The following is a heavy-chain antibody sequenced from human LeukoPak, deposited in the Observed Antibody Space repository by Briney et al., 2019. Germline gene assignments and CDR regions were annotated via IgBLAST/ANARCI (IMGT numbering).Heavy chain of an antibody. J-gene: IGHJ3*02. CDR1: GYTLTELS. Sequence: ASVKVSCKVSGYTLTELSMHWVRQAPGKGLEWMGGFDPEDGETIYAQKFQGRVTMTEDTSTDTAYMELSSLRSEDTAVYYCAGRGPAYDNSSGYYRDAFHIWGQGTMVTVSS. CDR3: AGRGPAYDNSSGYYRDAFHI. CDR2: FDPEDGET. V-gene: IGHV1-24*01. D-gene: IGHD3-22*01.